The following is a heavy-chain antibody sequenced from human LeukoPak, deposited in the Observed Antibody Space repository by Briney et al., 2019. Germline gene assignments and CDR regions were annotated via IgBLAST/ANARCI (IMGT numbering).Heavy chain of an antibody. D-gene: IGHD3-3*01. J-gene: IGHJ6*03. CDR2: IYASGST. Sequence: ASATLSLTCTVSGGSISSYYWSWIRQPAGKGLEWIGRIYASGSTNYNPSLKSRVTISVDKSKNQFSLKLSSVTAADTAVYYCARDARFLECLPPYYYYMDVWGKGTTVTVSS. CDR1: GGSISSYY. CDR3: ARDARFLECLPPYYYYMDV. V-gene: IGHV4-4*07.